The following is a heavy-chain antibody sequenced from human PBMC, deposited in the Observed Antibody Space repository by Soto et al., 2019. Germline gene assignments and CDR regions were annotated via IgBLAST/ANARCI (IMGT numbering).Heavy chain of an antibody. J-gene: IGHJ6*02. D-gene: IGHD3-10*01. CDR1: GYSFTRKW. CDR2: IDPTDSYT. CDR3: TRDGSGSYYKDYYYYGMDV. Sequence: GESLKISCKASGYSFTRKWISWVRQMPGKGLEWMGRIDPTDSYTNYSPSFQGHVTISVDKSSSTAYVQWSSLKASDTAMYYCTRDGSGSYYKDYYYYGMDVWGQGTTVTVSS. V-gene: IGHV5-10-1*01.